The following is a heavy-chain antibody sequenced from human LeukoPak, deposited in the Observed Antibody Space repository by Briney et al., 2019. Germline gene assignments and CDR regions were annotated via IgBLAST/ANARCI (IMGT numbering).Heavy chain of an antibody. CDR2: MNPNSGNT. CDR3: ATRGITIFGVVFDY. V-gene: IGHV1-8*03. D-gene: IGHD3-3*01. CDR1: GYTFTSYD. Sequence: ASVKVSCKASGYTFTSYDINWVRQATGQGLEWMGWMNPNSGNTGYAQKFQGRVTITRNTSISTAYMELGSLRSEDTVVYYCATRGITIFGVVFDYWGQGTLLTVSS. J-gene: IGHJ4*02.